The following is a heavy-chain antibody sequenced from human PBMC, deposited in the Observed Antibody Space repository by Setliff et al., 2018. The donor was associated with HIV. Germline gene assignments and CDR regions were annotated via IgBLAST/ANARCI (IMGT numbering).Heavy chain of an antibody. CDR2: INTSGST. CDR1: GGSVSNYY. J-gene: IGHJ5*01. D-gene: IGHD3-16*01. Sequence: SETLSLTCTASGGSVSNYYWTWIRQSAGKGLEWIGHINTSGSTKYNPSLKSRLTISVDTSKNQFSLSLNSVTAADTAVYFCARGGAVSADFDSWGQGTLVTVSS. CDR3: ARGGAVSADFDS. V-gene: IGHV4-4*07.